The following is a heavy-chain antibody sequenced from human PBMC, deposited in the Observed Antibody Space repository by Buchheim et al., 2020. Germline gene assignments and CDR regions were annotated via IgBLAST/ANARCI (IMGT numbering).Heavy chain of an antibody. V-gene: IGHV4-31*03. CDR1: GASISSGGYF. D-gene: IGHD1-20*01. CDR3: ARVSYNWISKRPFGMDV. Sequence: QVQLQESGPGLVKPSQTLSLTCTVSGASISSGGYFWSWIRQHPGKGLEWIGYIYYTEHTSFNPALKSRLTISVDTSENTFSLKLSSVTTADTAVYYCARVSYNWISKRPFGMDVWGQGTT. CDR2: IYYTEHT. J-gene: IGHJ6*02.